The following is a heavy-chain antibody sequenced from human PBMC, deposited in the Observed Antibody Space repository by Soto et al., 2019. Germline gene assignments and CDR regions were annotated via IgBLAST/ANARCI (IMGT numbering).Heavy chain of an antibody. CDR1: GGSISSYY. D-gene: IGHD1-26*01. Sequence: SETLSLTCTVSGGSISSYYWIWIRQPPRKGLEWIGYIFYSGSTNYNPSLKSRVTISVDTSKNQFSLKLSSVTAADTAVYYCARLGGSYAVPHFDYWGQGTLVTVSS. J-gene: IGHJ4*02. CDR3: ARLGGSYAVPHFDY. CDR2: IFYSGST. V-gene: IGHV4-59*08.